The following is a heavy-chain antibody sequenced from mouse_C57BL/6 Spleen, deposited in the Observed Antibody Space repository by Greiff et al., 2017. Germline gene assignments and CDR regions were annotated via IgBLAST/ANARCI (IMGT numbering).Heavy chain of an antibody. Sequence: QVHVKQPGAELVKPGASVKMSCKASGYTFTSYWITWVKQRPGQGLEWIGDIYPGSGSTNYNEKFKSKATLTVDTSSSTAYMQLSSLTSEDSAVYYCARRDPLWAMDYWGQGTSVTVSS. J-gene: IGHJ4*01. CDR2: IYPGSGST. CDR3: ARRDPLWAMDY. CDR1: GYTFTSYW. V-gene: IGHV1-55*01.